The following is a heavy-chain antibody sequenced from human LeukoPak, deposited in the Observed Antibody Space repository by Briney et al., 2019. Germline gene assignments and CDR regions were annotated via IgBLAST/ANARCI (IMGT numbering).Heavy chain of an antibody. CDR3: ARVMDWHFDL. J-gene: IGHJ2*01. D-gene: IGHD5-24*01. V-gene: IGHV4-59*01. CDR1: GGSISSYY. Sequence: SETLSLTCTVSGGSISSYYWSWIRQPPGKGLEWIGYIYYSGSTNYNPSLKSRVTISVDTSKNQFSLKLSSVTAADTAVYYCARVMDWHFDLWGRGTLVTVSS. CDR2: IYYSGST.